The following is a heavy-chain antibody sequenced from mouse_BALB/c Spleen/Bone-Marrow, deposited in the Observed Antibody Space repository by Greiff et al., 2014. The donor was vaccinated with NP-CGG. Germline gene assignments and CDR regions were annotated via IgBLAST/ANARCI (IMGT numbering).Heavy chain of an antibody. J-gene: IGHJ2*01. V-gene: IGHV14-3*02. CDR2: IAPENGNI. CDR3: TRRGFDF. CDR1: GFNIKDTY. Sequence: VQLKESGAELVKPGASVKLSCTASGFNIKDTYIHWVKRRPEQGLEWIGRIAPENGNIKYDPKFQVKATITADTSSNTAYLQLSSLTSEDTAVYYCTRRGFDFWGQGTTLTVSS.